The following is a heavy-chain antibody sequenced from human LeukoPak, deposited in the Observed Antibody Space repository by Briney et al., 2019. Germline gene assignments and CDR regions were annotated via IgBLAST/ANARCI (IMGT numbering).Heavy chain of an antibody. V-gene: IGHV1-2*02. Sequence: ASVTVSCKASRYRFTYNYLQWVRLAPGHGLEWMGWINPNSGVTKSAEKFQGRVTITRDKSINTAYMELSGLRYDDTAIYYCARGGPSSIVGASFDLWGQGTQVTVSA. J-gene: IGHJ4*02. CDR1: RYRFTYNY. D-gene: IGHD1-26*01. CDR3: ARGGPSSIVGASFDL. CDR2: INPNSGVT.